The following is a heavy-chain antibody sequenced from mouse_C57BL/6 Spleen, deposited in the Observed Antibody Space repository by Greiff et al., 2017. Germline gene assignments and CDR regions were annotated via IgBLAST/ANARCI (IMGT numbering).Heavy chain of an antibody. V-gene: IGHV7-3*01. CDR2: IRNKANGYTT. Sequence: EVQLVESGGGLVQPGGSLSLSCAASGFTFTDYYMSWVRQPPGKALEWLGFIRNKANGYTTEYSASVKGRFTISRDNSQSILYLQMNALRAEDSATYYCARYIGGSLYFEVWGTGTTVTVSS. CDR3: ARYIGGSLYFEV. J-gene: IGHJ1*03. D-gene: IGHD1-1*01. CDR1: GFTFTDYY.